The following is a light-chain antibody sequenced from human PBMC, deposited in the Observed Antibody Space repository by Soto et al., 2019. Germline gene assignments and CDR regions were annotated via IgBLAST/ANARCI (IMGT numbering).Light chain of an antibody. CDR1: SSNVGFNA. Sequence: QSVLTQPPSASGAPGQRVTLSCVGGSSNVGFNAVNWYQQIPGAAPKLLMHGNSQRPSGVPDRFSGSKSGTSASQAIIGLRTEDEAHYYCAAWDDSLRGVVFGGGTQLTVL. V-gene: IGLV1-47*02. CDR3: AAWDDSLRGVV. J-gene: IGLJ3*02. CDR2: GNS.